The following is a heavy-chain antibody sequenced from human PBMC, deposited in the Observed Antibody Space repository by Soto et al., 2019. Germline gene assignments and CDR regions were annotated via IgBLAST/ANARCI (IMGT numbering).Heavy chain of an antibody. V-gene: IGHV4-39*01. CDR1: DGSISSSSYY. D-gene: IGHD3-16*02. Sequence: PSETLSLTCTVSDGSISSSSYYWGWIRQPPGKGLEWIGSIYYSGSTYYNPSLKSRVTISVDTSKNQFSLKLSSVTAADTAVYYCATTKYYDYIWGSYRLGAFDIWGQGTMVTVSS. CDR3: ATTKYYDYIWGSYRLGAFDI. J-gene: IGHJ3*02. CDR2: IYYSGST.